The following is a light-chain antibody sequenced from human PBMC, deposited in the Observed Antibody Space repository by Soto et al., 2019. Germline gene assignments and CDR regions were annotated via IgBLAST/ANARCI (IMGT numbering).Light chain of an antibody. CDR3: QQRSNWPSIT. Sequence: EIVMTQSPATLSVSPGERATLSCRSSQSVSSDLAWYHQKPGQAPRLLIYDASNRATGIPARFSGSGSGTDFTLTINSLEPEDSAVYYCQQRSNWPSITFGQGTRLEIK. CDR1: QSVSSD. V-gene: IGKV3-11*01. J-gene: IGKJ5*01. CDR2: DAS.